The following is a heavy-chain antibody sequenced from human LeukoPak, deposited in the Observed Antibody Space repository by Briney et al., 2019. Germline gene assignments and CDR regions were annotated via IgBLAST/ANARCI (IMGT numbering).Heavy chain of an antibody. V-gene: IGHV3-30*02. Sequence: PGGSLRLSCAASGFTFSNYGMHWVRQAPGKGLEWVAFIRYDGSNKHYADSVKGRLSISRDNSKNTLYLQMNSLRAEDTAVYYCAREVKLRLGELSSHSWFDPWGQGTLVTVSS. CDR2: IRYDGSNK. CDR1: GFTFSNYG. CDR3: AREVKLRLGELSSHSWFDP. D-gene: IGHD3-16*02. J-gene: IGHJ5*02.